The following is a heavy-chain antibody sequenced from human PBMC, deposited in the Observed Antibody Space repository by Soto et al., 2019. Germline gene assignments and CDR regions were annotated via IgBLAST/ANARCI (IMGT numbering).Heavy chain of an antibody. J-gene: IGHJ4*02. CDR3: ARPANTVADHFDL. CDR2: IYPSDPDT. Sequence: GDSLKISCQVSGYTFTIYWIGWVRQMPGKGLEWMGIIYPSDPDTRYSPSFQGQVTTSADQSINTAYLQWDSLKASDTAIYYCARPANTVADHFDLWGQGTPVTVSS. V-gene: IGHV5-51*01. D-gene: IGHD4-17*01. CDR1: GYTFTIYW.